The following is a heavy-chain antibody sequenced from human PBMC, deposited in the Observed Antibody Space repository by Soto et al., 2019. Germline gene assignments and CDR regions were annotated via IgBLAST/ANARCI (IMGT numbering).Heavy chain of an antibody. CDR3: ARGYNGFRY. CDR2: IYHSGST. Sequence: KASETLSLTCAVSGGSISSGGYSWSWIRQPPGKGLEWIGYIYHSGSTYYNPSLRSRVTISVDRSKNQFSLKLSSVTAADTAVYYCARGYNGFRYWGQGTLVTVSS. D-gene: IGHD1-1*01. J-gene: IGHJ4*02. V-gene: IGHV4-30-2*01. CDR1: GGSISSGGYS.